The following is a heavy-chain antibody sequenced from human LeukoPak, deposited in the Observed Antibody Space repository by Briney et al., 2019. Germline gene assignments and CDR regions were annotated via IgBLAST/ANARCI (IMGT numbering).Heavy chain of an antibody. CDR2: ISSSSSYI. D-gene: IGHD6-13*01. CDR1: GFTFSSYS. Sequence: GGSLRLSCAASGFTFSSYSMNWVRQAPGKGLEWVSSISSSSSYIYYADSVKGRFTISRDNAKNSLYLQMNSLRAEDTAVYYCARDERMYSSSPPYYFDYWGQGTLVAVSS. CDR3: ARDERMYSSSPPYYFDY. V-gene: IGHV3-21*01. J-gene: IGHJ4*02.